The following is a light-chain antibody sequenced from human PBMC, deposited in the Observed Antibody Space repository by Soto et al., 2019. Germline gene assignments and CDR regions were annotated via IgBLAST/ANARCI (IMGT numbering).Light chain of an antibody. V-gene: IGKV3-11*01. CDR3: QQRNTWPPIT. J-gene: IGKJ5*01. Sequence: EIVLTQSPVTLSLSPGERATLSCRASQSVRTYLAWYQVKPGQAPRLLIYDASRRASGVPARFSGSGSGTDFTLTISSLEPEDFALYYWQQRNTWPPITSSQGKRLEIK. CDR1: QSVRTY. CDR2: DAS.